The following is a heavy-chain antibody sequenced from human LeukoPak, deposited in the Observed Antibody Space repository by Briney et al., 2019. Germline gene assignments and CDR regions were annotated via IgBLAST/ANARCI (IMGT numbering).Heavy chain of an antibody. D-gene: IGHD3-22*01. CDR1: GFSVSTYD. V-gene: IGHV3-48*03. Sequence: PGGSLRLSCAASGFSVSTYDMNWVRQAPGKGLERVSYIDTSGRRIYYADSVKGRLTISRDNARNSLSVQMNSLRAEDTAVYYCVRGTLDYDYSGYAFAIWGLGTMVTVSS. CDR3: VRGTLDYDYSGYAFAI. CDR2: IDTSGRRI. J-gene: IGHJ3*02.